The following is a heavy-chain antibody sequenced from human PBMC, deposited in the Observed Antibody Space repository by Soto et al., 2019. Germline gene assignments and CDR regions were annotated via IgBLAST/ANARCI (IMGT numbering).Heavy chain of an antibody. Sequence: GGSLRLSCAASGFTFSSYSMSWVRQAPGKGLEWVSVIYSGGSTYYADSVKGRFTISRHNSKNTLYLQMNSLRAEDTAAYYCASHRIYYDSSGRYFDYWGQGTLVTVSS. CDR1: GFTFSSYS. D-gene: IGHD3-22*01. CDR2: IYSGGST. V-gene: IGHV3-53*04. J-gene: IGHJ4*02. CDR3: ASHRIYYDSSGRYFDY.